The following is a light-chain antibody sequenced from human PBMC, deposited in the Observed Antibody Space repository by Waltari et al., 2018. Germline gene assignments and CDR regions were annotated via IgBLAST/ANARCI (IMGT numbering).Light chain of an antibody. CDR2: YAS. J-gene: IGKJ1*01. CDR3: QKYGTLPAT. Sequence: EIVLTQSPGTPSLSPGERATLSCRASPSVSRTLAWYQQKPGQAPRLLIYYASTRATGIPDRFSGSGSGTDFSLTISRVEPEDFAVYYCQKYGTLPATFGQGTKVEIK. CDR1: PSVSRT. V-gene: IGKV3-20*01.